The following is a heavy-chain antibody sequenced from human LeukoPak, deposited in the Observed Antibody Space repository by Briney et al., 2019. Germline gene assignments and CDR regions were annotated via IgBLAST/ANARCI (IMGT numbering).Heavy chain of an antibody. CDR3: ARGGSTLHSAGGHDIEFYYYYYMDV. J-gene: IGHJ6*03. CDR2: IFISGGT. Sequence: TLSLTCTVSGDSITSGSYYWSWIRQPAGKGLGWIGRIFISGGTNYNPSLRSRVTMSLDTSKNQFSLKRYSVTAADTAVYYCARGGSTLHSAGGHDIEFYYYYYMDVWGKGTTVTISS. CDR1: GDSITSGSYY. V-gene: IGHV4-61*02. D-gene: IGHD3-9*01.